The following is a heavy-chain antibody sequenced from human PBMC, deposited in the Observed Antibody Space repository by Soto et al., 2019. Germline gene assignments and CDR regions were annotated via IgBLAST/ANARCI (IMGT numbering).Heavy chain of an antibody. V-gene: IGHV1-3*01. CDR1: GYTFSSFA. CDR2: INPGDGYT. Sequence: QVQLVQSGAEVKKPGASVKVSCKASGYTFSSFAIHWVRQAPGQGLEWMAWINPGDGYTRLLQKFQGRVTITRDTSATTAFIELNSLTSEDTAVYYCAVGGGGTRYWGQGPLVTVSS. CDR3: AVGGGGTRY. D-gene: IGHD2-15*01. J-gene: IGHJ4*02.